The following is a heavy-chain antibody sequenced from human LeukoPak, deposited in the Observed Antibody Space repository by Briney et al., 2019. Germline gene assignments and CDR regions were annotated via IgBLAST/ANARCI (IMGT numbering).Heavy chain of an antibody. D-gene: IGHD3-22*01. CDR3: ASDSSGYHEPTKDYYYYYMDV. V-gene: IGHV1-69*05. CDR1: GGTFSSYA. CDR2: IIPIFGTA. Sequence: GASVKVSCKASGGTFSSYAISWVRQAPGQGLEWMGGIIPIFGTANYAQKFQGRVTIATDESTSTAYMELSSLRSEDTAVYYCASDSSGYHEPTKDYYYYYMDVWGKGTTVTVSS. J-gene: IGHJ6*03.